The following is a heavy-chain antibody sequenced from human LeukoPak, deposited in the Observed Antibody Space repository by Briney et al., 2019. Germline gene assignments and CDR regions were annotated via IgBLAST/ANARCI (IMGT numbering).Heavy chain of an antibody. J-gene: IGHJ4*02. CDR1: GGSISSGDYY. D-gene: IGHD2-2*02. CDR2: NYYSGST. V-gene: IGHV4-30-4*08. CDR3: ARGLPYQLLYQTYGHFDY. Sequence: SETLSLTCAVSGGSISSGDYYWSWIRQPPGKGLGWIGYNYYSGSTYYNPSLKSRVTISVDTSKNQFSLKLSSVTAADTAVYYCARGLPYQLLYQTYGHFDYWGQGTLVTVSS.